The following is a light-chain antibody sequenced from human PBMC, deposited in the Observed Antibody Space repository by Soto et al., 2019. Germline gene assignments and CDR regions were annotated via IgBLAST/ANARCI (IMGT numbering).Light chain of an antibody. V-gene: IGKV1-8*01. CDR1: QGISSY. CDR2: AAS. J-gene: IGKJ3*01. CDR3: QQYYSYPFP. Sequence: AIRMTQSPSSFSASTGDRVTITCRASQGISSYLAWYQQKPGKAPKLLLYAASTLQSGVPSRFSGSGSGTDFTLNIRCLQSEDFATYYCQQYYSYPFPFGPGTKVDIK.